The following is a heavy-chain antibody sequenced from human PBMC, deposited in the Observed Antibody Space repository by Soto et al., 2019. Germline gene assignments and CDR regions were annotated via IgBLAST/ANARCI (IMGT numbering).Heavy chain of an antibody. CDR2: IHYSGTT. CDR3: ARHYVSAGYYYYVDV. CDR1: GGSFSSYF. V-gene: IGHV4-59*01. D-gene: IGHD3-16*01. J-gene: IGHJ6*03. Sequence: SETLSLTCAFSGGSFSSYFWIWIRQPPGKGLEWIGCIHYSGTTRYNPALKSRLTISVDTSKNQFSLKLSSVTAADTAVYYCARHYVSAGYYYYVDVWGKGTTVTVSS.